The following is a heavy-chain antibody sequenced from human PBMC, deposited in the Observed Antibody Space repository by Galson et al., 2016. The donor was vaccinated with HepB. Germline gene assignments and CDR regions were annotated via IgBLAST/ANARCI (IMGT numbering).Heavy chain of an antibody. V-gene: IGHV1-18*01. J-gene: IGHJ4*02. CDR3: GRGWGDY. D-gene: IGHD2-15*01. CDR1: GYTFTDYG. CDR2: VTAYNGNT. Sequence: VKVSCKAFGYTFTDYGISWVRQAPGQGLEWMGWVTAYNGNTDYAQKFQGRLTVTRDTSTNTGHMELRYLRSDDTAVYYCGRGWGDYWGQGTLVTVSS.